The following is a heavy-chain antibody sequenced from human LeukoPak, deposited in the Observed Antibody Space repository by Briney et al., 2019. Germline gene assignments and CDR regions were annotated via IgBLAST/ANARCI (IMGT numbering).Heavy chain of an antibody. CDR2: ISGDGDRT. Sequence: PGRSLRLSCAASGFTFSRHAIHWVRQAPRNGLEWVSLISGDGDRTSYADSVKGRFTISRDNDKNSLYLQMNSLTIEDTALYYCAKDRGYEVVFDPWGQGTLVAVSS. CDR1: GFTFSRHA. CDR3: AKDRGYEVVFDP. V-gene: IGHV3-43*02. D-gene: IGHD5-12*01. J-gene: IGHJ5*02.